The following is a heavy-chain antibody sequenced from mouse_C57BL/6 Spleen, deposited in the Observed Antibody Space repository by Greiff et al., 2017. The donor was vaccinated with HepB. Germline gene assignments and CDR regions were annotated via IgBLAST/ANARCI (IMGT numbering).Heavy chain of an antibody. CDR1: GYTFTSYW. CDR2: IYPSDSET. Sequence: QVQLQQPGAELVRPGSSVKLSCKASGYTFTSYWMDWVKQRPGQGLEWIGNIYPSDSETHYNQKFKDKATLTVDKSSSTAYMQLSSLASEDSAVYYCARNYGFAYWGQGTLVTVSA. V-gene: IGHV1-61*01. D-gene: IGHD2-1*01. CDR3: ARNYGFAY. J-gene: IGHJ3*01.